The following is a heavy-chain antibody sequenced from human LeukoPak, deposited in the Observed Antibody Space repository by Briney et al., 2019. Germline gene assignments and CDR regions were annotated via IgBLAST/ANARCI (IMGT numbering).Heavy chain of an antibody. Sequence: SVKVSCKTSGGTFNNSAISWVRQAPGQGLEWLGGIMPLFGTAGYAQKLQGRITITKDESTRTVYLELTSLTSDDTAVYYCARDVHGDYGSGWFDPWGQGTLVSVSS. CDR3: ARDVHGDYGSGWFDP. D-gene: IGHD4-17*01. CDR2: IMPLFGTA. CDR1: GGTFNNSA. V-gene: IGHV1-69*05. J-gene: IGHJ5*02.